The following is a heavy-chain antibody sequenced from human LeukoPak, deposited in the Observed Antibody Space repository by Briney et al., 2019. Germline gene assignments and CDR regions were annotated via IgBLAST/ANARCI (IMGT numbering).Heavy chain of an antibody. D-gene: IGHD6-6*01. CDR3: ARHITTSSTSPHFDS. V-gene: IGHV5-51*01. Sequence: GESLKISCQGSGYYFTNYWMAWVRQMPGKGLEYMGFIYPGENNIRYSPPFQGQVTISADKSINTAYLQWNSLKASDTAMYYCARHITTSSTSPHFDSWGQGTLVTVSS. CDR2: IYPGENNI. J-gene: IGHJ4*02. CDR1: GYYFTNYW.